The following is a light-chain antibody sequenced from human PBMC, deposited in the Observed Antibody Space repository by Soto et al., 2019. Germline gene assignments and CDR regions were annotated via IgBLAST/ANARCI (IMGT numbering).Light chain of an antibody. Sequence: DIRMTQSPSAFSASIGDRVTITCRASESISSWLAWYQQKPGKGPKLLIADASSLESGVPSRFSGSGSGTEFTLTISSLQPDDFATYYCQQYNSYSPLTFGPGTKVDIK. CDR3: QQYNSYSPLT. J-gene: IGKJ3*01. V-gene: IGKV1-5*01. CDR1: ESISSW. CDR2: DAS.